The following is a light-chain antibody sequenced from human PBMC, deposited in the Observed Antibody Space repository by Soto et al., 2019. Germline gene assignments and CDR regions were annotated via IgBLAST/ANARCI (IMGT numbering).Light chain of an antibody. CDR1: QSIDSW. CDR3: LQHNTYPWT. CDR2: DAS. V-gene: IGKV1-5*01. Sequence: IQMTQSPSTLSASVGERVTITCRASQSIDSWLAWYQQKPGKAPKRLIYDASTLHSGVPSRFSGSGSGTEFTLTISSLQPEDFATYYWLQHNTYPWTFGQGTKVDIK. J-gene: IGKJ1*01.